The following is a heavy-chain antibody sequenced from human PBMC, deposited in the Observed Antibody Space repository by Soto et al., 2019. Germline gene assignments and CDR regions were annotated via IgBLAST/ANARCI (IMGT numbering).Heavy chain of an antibody. Sequence: SEPLSLTCTVSGGSIRTFYWSWIRMPLGKGLESIGYIYDSGTKYNPSLKSRATISVDTSKNQLSLRLRSVTAADTAFYYCARHGGSSSWYRGWYFDYWGQGALVTVSS. D-gene: IGHD6-13*01. J-gene: IGHJ4*02. CDR3: ARHGGSSSWYRGWYFDY. CDR2: IYDSGT. V-gene: IGHV4-59*08. CDR1: GGSIRTFY.